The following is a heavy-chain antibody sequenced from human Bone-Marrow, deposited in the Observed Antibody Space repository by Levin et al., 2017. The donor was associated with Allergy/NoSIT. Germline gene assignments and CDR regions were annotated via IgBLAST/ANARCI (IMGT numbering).Heavy chain of an antibody. CDR1: GFTFSSYG. CDR2: ISFDGSEK. CDR3: ARVFLSYAFDI. J-gene: IGHJ3*02. Sequence: GESLKISCAASGFTFSSYGFHWVRQAPGKGLEWVAFISFDGSEKSYADSVKGRFTISRDKSKNTLYLQVSSLRAEDTAVYFCARVFLSYAFDIWGQGTMVVVSS. V-gene: IGHV3-33*05.